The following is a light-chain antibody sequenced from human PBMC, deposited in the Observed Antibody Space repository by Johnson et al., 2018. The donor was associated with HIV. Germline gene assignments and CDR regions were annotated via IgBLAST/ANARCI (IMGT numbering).Light chain of an antibody. V-gene: IGLV1-51*02. CDR1: SSNIGNNY. Sequence: QSVLTQPPSVSAAPGQKVTISCYGSSSNIGNNYVSWYQQLPGTAPKLLIYENNKRPSGIPDRFSGSKSGTSATLGITGLQTGDEADYYCGTWDSSLGALGGVFGTGTKVPVL. CDR3: GTWDSSLGALGGV. J-gene: IGLJ1*01. CDR2: ENN.